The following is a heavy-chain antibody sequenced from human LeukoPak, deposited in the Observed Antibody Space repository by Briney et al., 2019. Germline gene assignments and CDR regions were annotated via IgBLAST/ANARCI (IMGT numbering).Heavy chain of an antibody. V-gene: IGHV4-59*12. CDR3: TRDHGRSIVLQ. Sequence: PSETLSLTCTVSGDSISSYYWSWIRQPPGKGLEWIGYIYNSETTNYNPSLASRVTISVDTSKNQFSLRLTSVTAADTAVYYCTRDHGRSIVLQWGQGTLVTVSS. CDR2: IYNSETT. J-gene: IGHJ4*02. D-gene: IGHD1-26*01. CDR1: GDSISSYY.